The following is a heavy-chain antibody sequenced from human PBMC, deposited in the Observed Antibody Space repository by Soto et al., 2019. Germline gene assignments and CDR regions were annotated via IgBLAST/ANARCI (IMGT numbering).Heavy chain of an antibody. Sequence: PGGSLRLSCAASGFTFSTYAMNWVRQAPGKGLEWVSAISGGGGSTYYADSVKGRVTISRDNSKNTLYLQMNSLRAEDTAVYYCVKVSLGALTFTDYYYYGLDVWGQGTTVTVSS. CDR3: VKVSLGALTFTDYYYYGLDV. D-gene: IGHD1-26*01. CDR2: ISGGGGST. J-gene: IGHJ6*02. CDR1: GFTFSTYA. V-gene: IGHV3-23*01.